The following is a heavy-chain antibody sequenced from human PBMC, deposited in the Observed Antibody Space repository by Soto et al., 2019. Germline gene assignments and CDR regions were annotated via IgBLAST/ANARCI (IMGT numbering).Heavy chain of an antibody. V-gene: IGHV3-15*07. CDR2: IKSKTDGGTT. CDR1: GFTFSNAW. D-gene: IGHD1-7*01. CDR3: YASLQTTYYYYHGMDV. Sequence: GGSLRLSCAASGFTFSNAWMNWVRQAPGKGLEWVGRIKSKTDGGTTDYAAPVKGRFTISRDDSKNTLYLQMNSLKTEDTAVYYCYASLQTTYYYYHGMDVWGQGTTVTVSS. J-gene: IGHJ6*02.